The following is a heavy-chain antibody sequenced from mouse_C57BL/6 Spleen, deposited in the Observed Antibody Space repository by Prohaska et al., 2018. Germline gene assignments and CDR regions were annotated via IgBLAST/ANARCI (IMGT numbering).Heavy chain of an antibody. CDR3: AREGSNYGFVAY. Sequence: EFQLQQSGPELVKPGASVKISCKSSGYSFTDYNMNWVKQSNGKCLELFVLIHPNYGTTSYNQKFKGKATLTVDQSSSTAYMQLNSLTSEDSAVYYCAREGSNYGFVAYWSQGTLVTVS. V-gene: IGHV1-39*01. CDR2: IHPNYGTT. D-gene: IGHD2-5*01. CDR1: GYSFTDYN. J-gene: IGHJ3*01.